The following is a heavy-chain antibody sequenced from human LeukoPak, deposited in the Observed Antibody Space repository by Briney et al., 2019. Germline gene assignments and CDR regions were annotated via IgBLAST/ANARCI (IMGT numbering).Heavy chain of an antibody. Sequence: GGTLRLSCAASGFTFSSYGMSWVRQAPGKGLEWVSAISGSGGSTYYADSVKGRFTISRDNSKNTLYLQMNSLRAEDTAVYYCARPPYYGDLYYFDYWGQGTLVTVSS. CDR1: GFTFSSYG. CDR2: ISGSGGST. J-gene: IGHJ4*02. CDR3: ARPPYYGDLYYFDY. D-gene: IGHD4-17*01. V-gene: IGHV3-23*01.